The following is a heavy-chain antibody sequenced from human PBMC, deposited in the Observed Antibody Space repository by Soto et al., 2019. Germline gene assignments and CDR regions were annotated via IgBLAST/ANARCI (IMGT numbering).Heavy chain of an antibody. J-gene: IGHJ6*02. Sequence: EVQLLESGGGLVQPGGPLRLSCAASGFTLNNFAMSWVRQAPGRGLEWVSGISGRGDRINYADSVKGRFTVSRDNSRNTLYLQMNSLRVEDTAVYYCAKESSSSWSRLHYYYYGMDVWGQGTTVTVSS. CDR2: ISGRGDRI. CDR1: GFTLNNFA. V-gene: IGHV3-23*01. D-gene: IGHD6-13*01. CDR3: AKESSSSWSRLHYYYYGMDV.